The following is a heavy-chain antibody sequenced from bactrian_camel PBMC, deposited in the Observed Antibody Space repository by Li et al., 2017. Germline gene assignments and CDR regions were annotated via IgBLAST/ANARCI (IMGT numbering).Heavy chain of an antibody. CDR2: ISTAGGIT. V-gene: IGHV3-2*01. CDR3: AADRMACLRSSVQIEAYNY. J-gene: IGHJ4*01. Sequence: HVQLVESGGGSVQAGGSLRLSCASSEPAFSRRCMGWFRQAPGKEREGVASISTAGGITSYADSVNGRFTIFRDNSETMVYLQMNSLKPEDTAMYYCAADRMACLRSSVQIEAYNYWGQGTQVTVS. D-gene: IGHD1*01. CDR1: EPAFSRRC.